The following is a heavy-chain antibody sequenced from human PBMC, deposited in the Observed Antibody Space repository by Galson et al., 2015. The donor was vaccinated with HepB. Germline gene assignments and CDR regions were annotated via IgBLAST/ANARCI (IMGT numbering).Heavy chain of an antibody. CDR3: AKDETDPGYYFDY. V-gene: IGHV3-23*01. D-gene: IGHD1-14*01. CDR2: ISGSGGST. Sequence: SLRLSCAASGFTFSSYAMSWVRQAPGKGLEWVSAISGSGGSTYYADSVKGRFTISRDNSKNTLYLQMNSLRAEDTAVYYCAKDETDPGYYFDYWGQGTLVTVSS. CDR1: GFTFSSYA. J-gene: IGHJ4*02.